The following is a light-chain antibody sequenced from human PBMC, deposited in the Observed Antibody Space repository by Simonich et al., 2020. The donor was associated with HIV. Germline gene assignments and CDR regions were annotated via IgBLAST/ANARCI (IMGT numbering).Light chain of an antibody. Sequence: EIVLTQSPGTLSLSPGERATLSCRASQSVSRNVLARYQQKPGLAPRLLIYGASNRATGIPARFSGSGSGTDFTLTISSLEPEDFAVYYCQQRSSWPLTFGGGTKVEIK. J-gene: IGKJ4*01. CDR1: QSVSRN. CDR3: QQRSSWPLT. V-gene: IGKV3-11*01. CDR2: GAS.